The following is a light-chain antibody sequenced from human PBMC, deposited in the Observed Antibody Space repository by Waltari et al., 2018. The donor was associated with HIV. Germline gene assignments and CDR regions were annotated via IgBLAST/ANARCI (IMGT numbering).Light chain of an antibody. CDR1: QGISNY. CDR3: QKYNTVPWT. Sequence: DIQMTQSPSSLSASVGDRVTITCRASQGISNYLVWYQQKPGKVPKLLIYAASTLQSGGPSRFSGSGSGTDFTLTISSLQPEDVATYYCQKYNTVPWTFGQGTKVEIK. CDR2: AAS. V-gene: IGKV1-27*01. J-gene: IGKJ1*01.